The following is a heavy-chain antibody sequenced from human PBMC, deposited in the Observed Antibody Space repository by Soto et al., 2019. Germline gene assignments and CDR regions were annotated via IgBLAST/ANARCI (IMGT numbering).Heavy chain of an antibody. Sequence: SETLSLTCAVSGGSINSSNWWTWVRQTPGKGLEWIGSIYYSGSTYYNPSLKSRVTISVDTSKNQFSLKLSSVTAADTAVYYCARWGSDCSSTSCSLRRFDYWGQGTLVTVSS. J-gene: IGHJ4*02. CDR1: GGSINSSNW. V-gene: IGHV4-39*01. CDR2: IYYSGST. D-gene: IGHD2-2*01. CDR3: ARWGSDCSSTSCSLRRFDY.